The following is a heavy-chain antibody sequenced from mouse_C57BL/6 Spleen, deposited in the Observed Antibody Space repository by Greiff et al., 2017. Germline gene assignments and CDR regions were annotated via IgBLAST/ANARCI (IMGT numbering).Heavy chain of an antibody. V-gene: IGHV1-54*01. CDR2: INPGSGGT. D-gene: IGHD2-5*01. CDR1: GYAFTNYL. J-gene: IGHJ3*01. CDR3: ARSDYSTPWFAY. Sequence: VQLKQSGAELVRPGTSVKVSCKASGYAFTNYLIEWVKQRPGQGLEWIGVINPGSGGTNYNEKFKGKATLTADKSSSTAYMQLSSLTSDDSAVYFCARSDYSTPWFAYWGQGTLVTVSA.